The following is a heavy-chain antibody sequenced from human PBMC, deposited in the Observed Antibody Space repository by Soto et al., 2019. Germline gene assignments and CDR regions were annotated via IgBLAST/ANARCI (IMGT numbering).Heavy chain of an antibody. CDR3: ARGGSAPFQH. V-gene: IGHV4-59*01. CDR1: GGSISTYY. CDR2: IYYSGST. J-gene: IGHJ1*01. D-gene: IGHD2-15*01. Sequence: SETLSLTCTLSGGSISTYYWSWIRQPPGKGLEWIGYIYYSGSTNYNPSLKSRVTISVDTSKNQFSLKLSSVTAADTAVYYCARGGSAPFQHWGQGTLVTVSS.